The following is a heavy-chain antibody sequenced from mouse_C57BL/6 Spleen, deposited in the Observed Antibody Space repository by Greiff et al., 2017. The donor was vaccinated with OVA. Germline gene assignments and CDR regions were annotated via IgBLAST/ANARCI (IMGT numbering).Heavy chain of an antibody. CDR1: GFTFSDYY. CDR3: AREDTTVVAWYFDV. CDR2: INYDGSST. J-gene: IGHJ1*03. D-gene: IGHD1-1*01. Sequence: EVKLMESEGGLVQPGSSMKLSCTASGFTFSDYYMAWVRQVPEKGLEWVANINYDGSSTYYLDSLKSRFIISRDNAKNILYLQMSSLKSEDTATYYCAREDTTVVAWYFDVWGTGTTVTVSS. V-gene: IGHV5-16*01.